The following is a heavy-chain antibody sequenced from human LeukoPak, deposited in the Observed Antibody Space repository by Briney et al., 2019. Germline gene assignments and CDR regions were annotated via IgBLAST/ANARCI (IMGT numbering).Heavy chain of an antibody. J-gene: IGHJ1*01. D-gene: IGHD3-9*01. CDR1: GFTVSSNY. Sequence: GGSLRLSCAASGFTVSSNYMSWVRQALGKGLEWVSVIYSCGRIYYADSVKGRFTISRDSSTNTLYLQMNSLRAEDTAVYYCARDGHYDILTGYFQDWGQGTLVTVSS. V-gene: IGHV3-53*01. CDR3: ARDGHYDILTGYFQD. CDR2: IYSCGRI.